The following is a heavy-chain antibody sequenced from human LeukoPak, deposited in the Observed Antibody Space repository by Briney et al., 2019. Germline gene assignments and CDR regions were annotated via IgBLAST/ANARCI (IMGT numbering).Heavy chain of an antibody. Sequence: SETLSLTCAVYGGSFSGYYWSWIRQPPGKGLEWIGEINHGGSTNYNPSLKSRVTISVDTSKNQFSLKLSSVTAADTAVYYCARGPMTTVTPLDYWGQGALVTVSS. CDR3: ARGPMTTVTPLDY. V-gene: IGHV4-34*01. D-gene: IGHD4-17*01. CDR2: INHGGST. CDR1: GGSFSGYY. J-gene: IGHJ4*02.